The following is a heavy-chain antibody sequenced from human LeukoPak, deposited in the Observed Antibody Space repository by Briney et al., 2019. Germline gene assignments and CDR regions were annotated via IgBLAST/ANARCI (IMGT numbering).Heavy chain of an antibody. CDR2: ISGSGDST. V-gene: IGHV3-23*01. J-gene: IGHJ6*02. D-gene: IGHD5-18*01. CDR1: GFTFSSYA. Sequence: PGGSLRLSCAASGFTFSSYAMSWVRQAPGKGLEWVSAISGSGDSTYYADSVKGRFTISRDNSRNTLYLQMNSLRAEDTAVYYCARGVGSYGYEYYYGLDVWGQGTTVTVSS. CDR3: ARGVGSYGYEYYYGLDV.